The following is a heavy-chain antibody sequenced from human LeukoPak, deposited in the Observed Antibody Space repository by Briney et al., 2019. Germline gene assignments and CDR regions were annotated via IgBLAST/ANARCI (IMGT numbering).Heavy chain of an antibody. V-gene: IGHV3-11*01. CDR3: ARGARGRIQLWFFDY. CDR1: GFTFSDYY. CDR2: ISRIGSNT. D-gene: IGHD5-18*01. J-gene: IGHJ4*02. Sequence: GRSLRLSCAASGFTFSDYYMNWIRQAPGKGLEWISYISRIGSNTYYADSVKGRFTISRDNAENSLYLQVDSLRAEDTAVYYCARGARGRIQLWFFDYWGQGTLVTVSS.